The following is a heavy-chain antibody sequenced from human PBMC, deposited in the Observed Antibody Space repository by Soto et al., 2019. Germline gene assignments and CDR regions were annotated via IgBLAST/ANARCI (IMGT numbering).Heavy chain of an antibody. CDR1: GFTFSSYS. J-gene: IGHJ5*02. CDR3: AREWDGDGYTSGWFDP. D-gene: IGHD5-12*01. V-gene: IGHV3-48*01. Sequence: EVQLVESGGGLVQPGGSLRLSCAASGFTFSSYSMNWVRQAPGKGLEWVSYISSSSRTIYCADSVKGRFTISRDNAKNSLYVQMNSLRAEDRAVYYCAREWDGDGYTSGWFDPWGQGTLVTVSS. CDR2: ISSSSRTI.